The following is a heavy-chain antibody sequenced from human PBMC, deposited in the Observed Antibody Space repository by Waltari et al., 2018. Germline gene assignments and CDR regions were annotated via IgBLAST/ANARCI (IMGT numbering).Heavy chain of an antibody. Sequence: EVQLVQSGAEVKNSGESLKISCKGSGYSFTRYWIGWVRQMPGRGLEWMGLIYPGDSDTRHSPSFQGQVIMSADKSISTVYLQWSSLKASDTAMYYCARGKGGYSLDYWGQGTLVTVSS. V-gene: IGHV5-51*03. CDR2: IYPGDSDT. CDR1: GYSFTRYW. J-gene: IGHJ4*02. CDR3: ARGKGGYSLDY. D-gene: IGHD2-21*02.